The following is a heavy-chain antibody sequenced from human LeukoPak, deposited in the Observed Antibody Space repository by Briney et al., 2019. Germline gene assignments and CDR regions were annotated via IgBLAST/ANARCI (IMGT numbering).Heavy chain of an antibody. J-gene: IGHJ4*02. CDR2: IYYSGST. D-gene: IGHD4-11*01. Sequence: SETLSLTCTVSGATIRSYYWSWIRQPPGKGLEWIGYIYYSGSTNYNPSLKSRVTLSLDTSKNQFSLRLNSVTAADTAVYYCATLQKYFFDDWGQGTLVTVSS. CDR1: GATIRSYY. V-gene: IGHV4-59*08. CDR3: ATLQKYFFDD.